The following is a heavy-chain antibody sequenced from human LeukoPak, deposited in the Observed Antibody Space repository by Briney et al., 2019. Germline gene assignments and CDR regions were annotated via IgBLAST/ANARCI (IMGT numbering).Heavy chain of an antibody. CDR3: ARERSGSYQGAFDI. D-gene: IGHD1-26*01. Sequence: PGGSLRLSCAASGFTFSSYSMNWVSQAPGKGLESVLSISSSSSYIYYAHSVKGRFTISRDNAKNSLYLQMNSLRAEDTAVYYCARERSGSYQGAFDIWGQGTMVTVSS. CDR1: GFTFSSYS. V-gene: IGHV3-21*01. J-gene: IGHJ3*02. CDR2: ISSSSSYI.